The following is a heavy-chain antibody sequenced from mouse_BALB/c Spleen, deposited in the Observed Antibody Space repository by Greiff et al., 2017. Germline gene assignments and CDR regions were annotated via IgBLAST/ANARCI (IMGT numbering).Heavy chain of an antibody. Sequence: EVQGVESGPELVKPGASVKMSCKASGYTFTSYVMHWVKQKPGQGLEWIGYINPYNDGTKYNEKFKGKATLTSDKSSSTAYMELSSLTSEDSEVYYCAREGKYGYDGVDYWGQGTSVTVSS. CDR1: GYTFTSYV. V-gene: IGHV1-14*01. D-gene: IGHD2-2*01. CDR2: INPYNDGT. CDR3: AREGKYGYDGVDY. J-gene: IGHJ4*01.